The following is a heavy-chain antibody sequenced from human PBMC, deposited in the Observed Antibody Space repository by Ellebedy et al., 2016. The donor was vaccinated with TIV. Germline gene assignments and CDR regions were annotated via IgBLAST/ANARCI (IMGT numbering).Heavy chain of an antibody. V-gene: IGHV3-23*01. CDR2: ISGDGVNT. D-gene: IGHD3-22*01. CDR1: GFTFGSFA. J-gene: IGHJ4*02. Sequence: GGSLRLACAASGFTFGSFAMHWVRQAPGKGLEWLSVISGDGVNTYSAASVKGRFTIPRDNFKNTRFLQVHSLRDEDTAVYYCAKGSSSGFNYDRVGIQYWGQGTLVTVSS. CDR3: AKGSSSGFNYDRVGIQY.